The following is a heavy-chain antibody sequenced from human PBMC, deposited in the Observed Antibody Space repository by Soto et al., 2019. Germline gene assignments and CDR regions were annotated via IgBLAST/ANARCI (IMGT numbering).Heavy chain of an antibody. V-gene: IGHV3-23*01. Sequence: LRLSCAASGFTFSSYAMSWVRQAPGKGPEWVSAISGSGGSTYYADSVKGRFTISRDNSKNTLYLQMNSLRAEDTAVYYCANSRLRQWGYSSSWSTTEFDPWGQGTLVTVSS. D-gene: IGHD6-13*01. CDR3: ANSRLRQWGYSSSWSTTEFDP. J-gene: IGHJ5*02. CDR1: GFTFSSYA. CDR2: ISGSGGST.